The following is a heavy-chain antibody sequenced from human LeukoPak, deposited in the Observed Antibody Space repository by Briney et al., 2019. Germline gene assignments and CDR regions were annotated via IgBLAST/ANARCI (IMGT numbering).Heavy chain of an antibody. D-gene: IGHD5-12*01. V-gene: IGHV3-48*01. CDR2: ISGSSGII. Sequence: GGSLRLSCAASGFTFNTYTMNWVRQAPGKGLEWVSYISGSSGIIDYADSVRGRFTISRDDAKNSLYLQMNSLRAEDTAVYYCARGRPTMYYFDYWGQGTLVTVSS. J-gene: IGHJ4*02. CDR3: ARGRPTMYYFDY. CDR1: GFTFNTYT.